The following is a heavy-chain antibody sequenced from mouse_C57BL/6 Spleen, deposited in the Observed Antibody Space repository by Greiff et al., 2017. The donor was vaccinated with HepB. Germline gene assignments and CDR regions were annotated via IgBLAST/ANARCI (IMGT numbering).Heavy chain of an antibody. CDR2: IDPETGGT. J-gene: IGHJ1*03. CDR3: TRWGHYYGSSWYFDV. V-gene: IGHV1-15*01. CDR1: GYTFTDYE. D-gene: IGHD1-1*01. Sequence: QVQLQQSGAELVRPGASVTLSCKASGYTFTDYEMHWVKQTPVHGLEWIGAIDPETGGTAYNQKFKGKAILTADKSSSTAYMELRSLTSEDSAVYYCTRWGHYYGSSWYFDVWGTGTTVTVSS.